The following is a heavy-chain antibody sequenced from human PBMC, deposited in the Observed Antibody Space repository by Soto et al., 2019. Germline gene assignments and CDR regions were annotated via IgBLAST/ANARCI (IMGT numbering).Heavy chain of an antibody. Sequence: QTGGSLRLSCAASGFTFSSYGMHWVRQAPGKGLEWVAVISYDGSNKYYADSVKGRFTISRDNSKNTLYLQMNSLRAEDTAVYYCAKDFIQLWLRIDYWGQGTLVTVSS. J-gene: IGHJ4*02. CDR1: GFTFSSYG. CDR3: AKDFIQLWLRIDY. CDR2: ISYDGSNK. V-gene: IGHV3-30*18. D-gene: IGHD5-18*01.